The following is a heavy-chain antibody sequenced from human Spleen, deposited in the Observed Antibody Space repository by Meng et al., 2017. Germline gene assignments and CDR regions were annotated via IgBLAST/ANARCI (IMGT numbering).Heavy chain of an antibody. CDR2: INHSGST. Sequence: QGQLQAGGAGLLKPSETLSLTCVVSGGSFSDYYWSWIRQSPGKGLEWIGEINHSGSTNYNPSLESRATISVDTSQNNLSLKLSSVTAADSAVYYCARGPTTMAHDFDYWGQGTLVTVSS. CDR3: ARGPTTMAHDFDY. J-gene: IGHJ4*02. CDR1: GGSFSDYY. D-gene: IGHD4-11*01. V-gene: IGHV4-34*01.